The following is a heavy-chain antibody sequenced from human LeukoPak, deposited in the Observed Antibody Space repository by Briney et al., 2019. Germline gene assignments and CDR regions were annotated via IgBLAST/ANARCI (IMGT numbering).Heavy chain of an antibody. V-gene: IGHV1-8*01. Sequence: ASVKGSCKASGYTFTSYDINWVRQATGQGLEWMGWMNPNSGNTGYAQKFQGRVAMTRNTSITTAYMELSSLRSEDTAVYYCARGLGRTARVTTGGVRFDYWGQGTLVTVSS. D-gene: IGHD5-18*01. CDR1: GYTFTSYD. CDR2: MNPNSGNT. CDR3: ARGLGRTARVTTGGVRFDY. J-gene: IGHJ4*02.